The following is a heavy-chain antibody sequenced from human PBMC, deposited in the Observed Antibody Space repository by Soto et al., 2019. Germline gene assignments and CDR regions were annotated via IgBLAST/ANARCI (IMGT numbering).Heavy chain of an antibody. CDR3: AKGSRYNWNDGGWFDP. V-gene: IGHV3-23*01. CDR1: GFTFSSYA. CDR2: ISGSGGST. Sequence: EVQLLESGGGLVQPGGSLRLSCAASGFTFSSYAMSWVRQAPGKGLEWVSAISGSGGSTYYADSVKGRFTISRDNSKNTPYLQMNSLRAEDTAVYYCAKGSRYNWNDGGWFDPWGQGTLVTVSS. J-gene: IGHJ5*02. D-gene: IGHD1-1*01.